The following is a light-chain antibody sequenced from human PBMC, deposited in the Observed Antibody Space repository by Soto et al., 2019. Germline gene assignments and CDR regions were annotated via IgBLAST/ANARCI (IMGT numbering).Light chain of an antibody. V-gene: IGLV1-44*01. CDR2: NNN. CDR1: SSNIGTKT. Sequence: QSVLTQPPSASGTPGQRVTISCSGSSSNIGTKTVNWYQQLPGTAPKLLIYNNNQRPSGVPDRFSGSKSGTSASLAISGLQSEDEADYSCAAWDDSLDGSVVFGGGTQLTVL. CDR3: AAWDDSLDGSVV. J-gene: IGLJ2*01.